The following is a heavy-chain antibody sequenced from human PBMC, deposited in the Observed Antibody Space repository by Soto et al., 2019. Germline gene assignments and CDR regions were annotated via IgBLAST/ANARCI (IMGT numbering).Heavy chain of an antibody. V-gene: IGHV3-11*05. J-gene: IGHJ6*02. D-gene: IGHD1-26*01. CDR1: GFTFSDYY. CDR2: ISSSSSYT. Sequence: QVQLVESGGGLVKPGGSLRLSCAASGFTFSDYYMSWIRQAPGKGLEWVSYISSSSSYTNYADSVKGRFTISRDNAKNSLYLQMNSLRAEDTAVYYCARDSGLGAWPYYYYGMDVWGQGTTVTVSS. CDR3: ARDSGLGAWPYYYYGMDV.